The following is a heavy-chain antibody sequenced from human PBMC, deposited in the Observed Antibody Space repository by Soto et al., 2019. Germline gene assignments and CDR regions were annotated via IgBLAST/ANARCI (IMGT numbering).Heavy chain of an antibody. CDR1: GNSFISNW. D-gene: IGHD1-20*01. CDR3: ARVTNWNFEY. CDR2: IYPGNSAT. Sequence: EVQLVQSGAEVKKPGESLKISCKGSGNSFISNWIAWVRQMPGKGLEWMGIIYPGNSATRYSPSFQGQVIISADTSISTAYLQWSSLKASDTAIYYCARVTNWNFEYWGQGILVTVSS. V-gene: IGHV5-51*01. J-gene: IGHJ4*02.